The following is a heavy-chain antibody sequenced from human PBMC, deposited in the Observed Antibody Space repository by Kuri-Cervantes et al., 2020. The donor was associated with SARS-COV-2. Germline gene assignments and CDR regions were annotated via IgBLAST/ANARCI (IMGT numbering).Heavy chain of an antibody. CDR3: ARSPGGAEGDY. D-gene: IGHD3-16*01. V-gene: IGHV3-48*03. CDR2: ISSSGSTI. CDR1: GFTFSSYE. J-gene: IGHJ4*02. Sequence: GGSLRLSCAASGFTFSSYEMNWVRQAPGKGLEWVSYISSSGSTIYYADSVKGRFTISRDNAKNSLYLQMNSLRAEDTAVYYCARSPGGAEGDYWGQGTLVTVSS.